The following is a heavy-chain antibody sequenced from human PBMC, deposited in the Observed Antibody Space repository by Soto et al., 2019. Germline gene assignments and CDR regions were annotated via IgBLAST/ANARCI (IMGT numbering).Heavy chain of an antibody. D-gene: IGHD2-2*01. J-gene: IGHJ3*02. CDR1: GCTFSSYA. Sequence: EVQLLESGGGLVQPGGSLRLSCAASGCTFSSYAMSWVRQAPGKGLEWVSAISGSGGSTYYADSVKGRFTISRDNSKNTLYLQMNSLRAEDTAVYYCAKDHRHTVVVPASNALDIWGQGTMVTVSS. CDR3: AKDHRHTVVVPASNALDI. V-gene: IGHV3-23*01. CDR2: ISGSGGST.